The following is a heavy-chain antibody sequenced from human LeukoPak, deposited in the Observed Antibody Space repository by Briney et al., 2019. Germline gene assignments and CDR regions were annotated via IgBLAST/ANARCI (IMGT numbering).Heavy chain of an antibody. D-gene: IGHD3-22*01. Sequence: PGGSLRLSCAASGFTVSSNYMSWVRQAPGKGLEWVSVIYSGGSTYYADSVKGRFTISRDNSKNTLYLQMNSLRAEDTAVYYCARALYYYDTLHGFDYWGQGTLVTVSS. CDR1: GFTVSSNY. V-gene: IGHV3-66*01. CDR2: IYSGGST. J-gene: IGHJ4*02. CDR3: ARALYYYDTLHGFDY.